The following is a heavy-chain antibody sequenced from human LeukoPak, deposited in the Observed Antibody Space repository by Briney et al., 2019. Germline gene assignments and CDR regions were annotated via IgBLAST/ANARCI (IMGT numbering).Heavy chain of an antibody. J-gene: IGHJ6*03. D-gene: IGHD6-19*01. V-gene: IGHV3-30*02. Sequence: QPGGSLRLSCAASGFTFSSYGMHWVRQAPGKGLERVAFIRYDGSNKYYADSVKGRFTISRDNSKNTLYLQMNSLRAEDTAVYYCAKVAQWPYYYMDVWGKGTTVTVSS. CDR2: IRYDGSNK. CDR1: GFTFSSYG. CDR3: AKVAQWPYYYMDV.